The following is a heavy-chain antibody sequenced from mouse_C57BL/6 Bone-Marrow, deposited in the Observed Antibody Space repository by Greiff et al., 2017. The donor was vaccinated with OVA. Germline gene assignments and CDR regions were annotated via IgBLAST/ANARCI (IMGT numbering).Heavy chain of an antibody. Sequence: EVQGVESGAELVRPGASVKLSCTASGFNIKDDYMHWVKQRPEQGLEWIGWIDPENGDTEYASKFQGKATITADTSSNTAYLQLSSLTSEDTAVYYCTLYDGYPHYAMDYWGQGTSVTVSS. J-gene: IGHJ4*01. D-gene: IGHD2-3*01. CDR3: TLYDGYPHYAMDY. CDR1: GFNIKDDY. CDR2: IDPENGDT. V-gene: IGHV14-4*01.